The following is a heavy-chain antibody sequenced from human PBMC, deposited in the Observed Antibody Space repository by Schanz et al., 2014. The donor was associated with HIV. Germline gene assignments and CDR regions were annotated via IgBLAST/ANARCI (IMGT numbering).Heavy chain of an antibody. CDR2: IDPNRGDT. CDR1: GYAFAGHY. Sequence: QVQLVQSGTELKKPGASVKVSCKASGYAFAGHYMHWVRQAPGQGLEWMGRIDPNRGDTDYAENFKGRVTITSDTSVSTAYMELRRLTSDDTAVYYCSSGYSSKMDHWGQGTLVTVSS. J-gene: IGHJ4*02. CDR3: SSGYSSKMDH. D-gene: IGHD5-18*01. V-gene: IGHV1-2*06.